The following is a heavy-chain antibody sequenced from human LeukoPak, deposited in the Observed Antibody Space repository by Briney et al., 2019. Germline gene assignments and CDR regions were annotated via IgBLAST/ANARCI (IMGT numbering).Heavy chain of an antibody. V-gene: IGHV3-7*01. CDR3: AREGAVAGIAWFDL. D-gene: IGHD6-19*01. J-gene: IGHJ5*02. Sequence: GGSLRLSCAASGFTFSIYWMSWVRQAPGKGLEWVANINQDGSEKNYVDSVKGRFTISRDNAKNSLYLQMNILRAEDTAVYYCAREGAVAGIAWFDLWGQGTLVTVSS. CDR1: GFTFSIYW. CDR2: INQDGSEK.